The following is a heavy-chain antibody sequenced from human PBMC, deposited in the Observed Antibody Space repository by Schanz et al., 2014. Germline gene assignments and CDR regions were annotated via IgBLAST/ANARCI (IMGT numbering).Heavy chain of an antibody. D-gene: IGHD3-22*01. CDR1: GYTFTRYY. CDR2: IVPIAGIT. V-gene: IGHV1-46*01. Sequence: QVQLVQSGAEVKKPGASVKVSCKASGYTFTRYYIHWVRQAPGQGLEWMGRIVPIAGITNYAQRFQGRVTITADKSSDTAYMELSSLRSEDTAVYYCAREVGLYDRGWFDPWGQGTLVTVSS. J-gene: IGHJ5*02. CDR3: AREVGLYDRGWFDP.